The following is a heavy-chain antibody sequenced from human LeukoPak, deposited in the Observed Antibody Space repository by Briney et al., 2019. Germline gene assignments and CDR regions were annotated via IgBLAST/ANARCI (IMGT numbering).Heavy chain of an antibody. J-gene: IGHJ4*02. Sequence: GGSLRLSCAASGFTFSSYAMSWVRQAPGKGLEWGSAISGRGGSTYYADPVKGRVTISRDNSKTTLYLQMNSLRAEDTAVYYCAKTYYYDSSGYWGYYFDYWGQGTLVAVSS. V-gene: IGHV3-23*01. CDR1: GFTFSSYA. D-gene: IGHD3-22*01. CDR2: ISGRGGST. CDR3: AKTYYYDSSGYWGYYFDY.